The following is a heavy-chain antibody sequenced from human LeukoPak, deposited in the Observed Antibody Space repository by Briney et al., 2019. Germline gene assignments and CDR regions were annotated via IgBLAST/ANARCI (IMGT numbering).Heavy chain of an antibody. D-gene: IGHD1-26*01. Sequence: GGSLRLSCAACGYTFSRHGMSWVRQTPGKGLEWVSSISTSGDGTVYADSVKGRVTISRDNSKNTLYLQMNSLRAEDTAVYSGAKNLLGSGAYSWYFDLWGRGTLVTVSS. V-gene: IGHV3-23*01. CDR1: GYTFSRHG. J-gene: IGHJ2*01. CDR3: AKNLLGSGAYSWYFDL. CDR2: ISTSGDGT.